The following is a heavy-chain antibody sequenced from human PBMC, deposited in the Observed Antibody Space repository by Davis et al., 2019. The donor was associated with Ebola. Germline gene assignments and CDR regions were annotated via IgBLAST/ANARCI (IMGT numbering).Heavy chain of an antibody. CDR1: GFTFSDYY. V-gene: IGHV3-11*01. CDR2: ISSSGSTI. J-gene: IGHJ4*02. D-gene: IGHD4/OR15-4a*01. Sequence: GGSLRLSCAASGFTFSDYYMSWIRQAPGKGLEWVSYISSSGSTIYYADSEKGRFTISRDNAKNSLYLQMNSLRAEDTAVYYCARALWWHSTPLDYWGQGTLVTVSS. CDR3: ARALWWHSTPLDY.